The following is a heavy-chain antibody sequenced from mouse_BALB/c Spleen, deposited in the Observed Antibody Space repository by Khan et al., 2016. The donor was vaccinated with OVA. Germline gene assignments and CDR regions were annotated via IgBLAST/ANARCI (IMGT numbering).Heavy chain of an antibody. Sequence: EVELVESGAGLVQPGQSRTLSCAVSGFSFSSFGMHWVRQPPEKGLEWVAYISSGNSTIYYAATLKSRFTISRDTPKNTLFLQMTSLTSEDTAMYYCARDGYSDFDYGGQGTPLPVSS. CDR3: ARDGYSDFDY. V-gene: IGHV5-17*02. CDR1: GFSFSSFG. CDR2: ISSGNSTI. D-gene: IGHD2-3*01. J-gene: IGHJ2*01.